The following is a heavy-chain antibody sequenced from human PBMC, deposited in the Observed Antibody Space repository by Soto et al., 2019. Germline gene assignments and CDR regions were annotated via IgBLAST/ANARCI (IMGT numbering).Heavy chain of an antibody. Sequence: QVQLVESGGGVVQPGRSLRLSCAASGFTFSSYGMHWVRQAPGKGLEWVAVISYDGSNKYCADSVKGRFTISRDNSNNTLYLQMNSLRAEDTAVYYCAKAIGVVTAISGGGGFDKWGKGTLVTVSS. CDR1: GFTFSSYG. D-gene: IGHD2-21*02. J-gene: IGHJ3*02. CDR3: AKAIGVVTAISGGGGFDK. CDR2: ISYDGSNK. V-gene: IGHV3-30*18.